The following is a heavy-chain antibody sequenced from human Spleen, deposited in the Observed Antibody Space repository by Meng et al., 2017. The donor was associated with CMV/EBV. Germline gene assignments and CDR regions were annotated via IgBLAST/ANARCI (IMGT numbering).Heavy chain of an antibody. CDR1: GVTFASYA. CDR3: AKGYDYSASGLDH. D-gene: IGHD4-11*01. J-gene: IGHJ4*02. CDR2: IGGSGGDT. Sequence: GESLKISCAASGVTFASYAMSWVRQAPGKGLEWVSVIGGSGGDTYFTDSVKGRFTISRDNSKNALYLQMNSLRAEDTALYYCAKGYDYSASGLDHWGQGTLVTVSS. V-gene: IGHV3-23*01.